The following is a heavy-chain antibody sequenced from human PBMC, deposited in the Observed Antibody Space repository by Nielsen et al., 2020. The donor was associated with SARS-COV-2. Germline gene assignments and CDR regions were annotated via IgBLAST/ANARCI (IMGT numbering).Heavy chain of an antibody. CDR3: ARDSICGYETDH. J-gene: IGHJ4*02. V-gene: IGHV1-18*04. CDR2: ISPDNGNT. CDR1: GYRFSSYG. D-gene: IGHD5-12*01. Sequence: SVKVSCKASGYRFSSYGIIWVRQAPGQGLEWMGWISPDNGNTAYAQKFQDRVTMTTDTSTSTAFMELRRLRSDDTAVYYWARDSICGYETDHWGQGTLVTVSS.